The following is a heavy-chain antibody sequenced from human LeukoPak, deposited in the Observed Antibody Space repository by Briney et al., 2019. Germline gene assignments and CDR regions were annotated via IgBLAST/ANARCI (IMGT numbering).Heavy chain of an antibody. D-gene: IGHD2-15*01. V-gene: IGHV4-31*03. J-gene: IGHJ4*02. CDR1: GGSISSGGYY. Sequence: PSETLSLTCTVSGGSISSGGYYWSWIRQHPGKGLEWIGYIYYSGSTYYNPSLKSRVTISVDTSKNQFSLKLSSVTAADTAVYYCAREKLQYYFDYWGQGTLVTVSS. CDR2: IYYSGST. CDR3: AREKLQYYFDY.